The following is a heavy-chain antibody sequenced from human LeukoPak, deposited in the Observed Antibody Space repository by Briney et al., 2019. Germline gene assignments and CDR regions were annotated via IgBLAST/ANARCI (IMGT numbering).Heavy chain of an antibody. Sequence: GGSLRLSCAASGFTFSSYGMSWVRQAPGKGLEWVSAISGSGGSTYYADSAKGRFTISRDNSKNTLYLQMNSLRAEDTAVYYCAKDHLPGIVVADRDYWGQGTLVTVSS. V-gene: IGHV3-23*01. CDR3: AKDHLPGIVVADRDY. CDR1: GFTFSSYG. J-gene: IGHJ4*02. CDR2: ISGSGGST. D-gene: IGHD6-19*01.